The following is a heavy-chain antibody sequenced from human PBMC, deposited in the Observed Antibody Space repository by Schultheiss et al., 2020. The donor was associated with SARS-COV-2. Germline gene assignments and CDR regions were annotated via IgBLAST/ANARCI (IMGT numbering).Heavy chain of an antibody. D-gene: IGHD2-15*01. V-gene: IGHV3-30*03. CDR3: AIPVVAATLWFDP. Sequence: GESLKISCAASGFTFSSYGMHWVRQAPGKGLEWVAVISYDGSNKYYADSVKGRFTISRDNSKNTLYLQMNSLRAEDTAVYYCAIPVVAATLWFDPWGQGTLVTVSS. J-gene: IGHJ5*02. CDR1: GFTFSSYG. CDR2: ISYDGSNK.